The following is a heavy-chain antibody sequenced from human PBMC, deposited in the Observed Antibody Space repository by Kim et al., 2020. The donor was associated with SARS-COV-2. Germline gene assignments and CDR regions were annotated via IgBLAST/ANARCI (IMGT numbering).Heavy chain of an antibody. J-gene: IGHJ4*02. CDR1: GYTFSNYW. CDR3: TRLRAGVMVFDS. CDR2: FYPYDSDI. D-gene: IGHD3-16*02. Sequence: GESLKISCKGLGYTFSNYWIGWVRQTPGKGLEWMGIFYPYDSDIRYNPSFQGQVTVSADKSFSTAYLQWNSLKASDTAIYYCTRLRAGVMVFDSWGQGTLVTVSS. V-gene: IGHV5-51*01.